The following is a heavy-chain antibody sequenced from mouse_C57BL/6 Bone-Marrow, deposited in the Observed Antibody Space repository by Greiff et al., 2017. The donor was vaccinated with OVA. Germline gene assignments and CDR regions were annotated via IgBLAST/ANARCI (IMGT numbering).Heavy chain of an antibody. V-gene: IGHV1-80*01. J-gene: IGHJ2*01. CDR2: IYPGDGDT. Sequence: VKVVESGAELVKPGASVKISCKASGYAFSSYWMNWVKQRPGKGLEWIGQIYPGDGDTNYNGKFKGKATLTADKSSSTAYMQLSSLTSEDSAVYFCARGDYDDYWGQGTTLTVSS. D-gene: IGHD2-4*01. CDR1: GYAFSSYW. CDR3: ARGDYDDY.